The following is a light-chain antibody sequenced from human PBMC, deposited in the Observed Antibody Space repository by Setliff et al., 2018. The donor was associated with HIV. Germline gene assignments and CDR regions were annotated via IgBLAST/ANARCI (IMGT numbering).Light chain of an antibody. CDR2: TAS. V-gene: IGKV1-9*01. CDR1: QDIGTS. Sequence: DIQMTQSPSTLSASVGDRVAITCRASQDIGTSLAWYQQKPAKAPSLLIHTASTLQSGVPSRFSGSGSGTEFTLTITSLQPEDFATYFCQQLNSYSYTFGQGTKVDIK. J-gene: IGKJ2*01. CDR3: QQLNSYSYT.